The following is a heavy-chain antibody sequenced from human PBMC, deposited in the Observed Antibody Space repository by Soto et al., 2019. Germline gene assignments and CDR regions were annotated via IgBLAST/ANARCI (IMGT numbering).Heavy chain of an antibody. V-gene: IGHV3-9*01. CDR1: GFTFDDYA. J-gene: IGHJ3*02. Sequence: DVQLVESGGGLVQPGRSLRLSCAASGFTFDDYAMHWVRQAPGKGLEWVSGISWNSGSIGYADSVKGRFTISRDNAKNSLYLQMNSPRAEDTALYYCAKLNYDLWSGYHTSENDAFDIWGQGTMVTVSS. CDR3: AKLNYDLWSGYHTSENDAFDI. D-gene: IGHD3-3*01. CDR2: ISWNSGSI.